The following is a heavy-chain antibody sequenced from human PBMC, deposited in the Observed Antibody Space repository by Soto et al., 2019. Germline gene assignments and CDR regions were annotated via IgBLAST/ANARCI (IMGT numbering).Heavy chain of an antibody. CDR3: ARNNIVLMVYWFDP. D-gene: IGHD2-8*01. CDR2: IYYSGST. CDR1: GGSISSGDYY. Sequence: PSETLSLTCTVSGGSISSGDYYWSWIRQPPGKGLEWIGYIYYSGSTYYNPSLKSRVTISVDTSKNQFSLKLSSVTAEDTAVYYCARNNIVLMVYWFDPWGQGTLVTVSS. V-gene: IGHV4-30-4*01. J-gene: IGHJ5*02.